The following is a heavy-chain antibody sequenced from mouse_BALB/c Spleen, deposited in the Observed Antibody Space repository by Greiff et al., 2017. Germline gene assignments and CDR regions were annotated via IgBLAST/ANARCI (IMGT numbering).Heavy chain of an antibody. CDR2: IDPENGNT. CDR3: ARKDDGYYDYAMDY. J-gene: IGHJ4*01. Sequence: VHVKQSGAELVRPGALVKLSCKASGFNIKDYYMHWVKQRPEQGLEWIGWIDPENGNTIYDPKFQGKASITADTSSNTAYLQLSSLTSEDTAVYYCARKDDGYYDYAMDYWGQGTSVTVSS. CDR1: GFNIKDYY. D-gene: IGHD2-3*01. V-gene: IGHV14-1*02.